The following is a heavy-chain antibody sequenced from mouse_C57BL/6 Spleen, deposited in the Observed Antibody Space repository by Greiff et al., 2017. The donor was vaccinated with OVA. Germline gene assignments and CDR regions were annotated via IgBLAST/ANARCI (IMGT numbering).Heavy chain of an antibody. Sequence: QVQLKQSGAELVRPGASVKMSCKASGYTFTSYTMHWVKQRPGQGLEWIGYINPSSGYTKYNQKFKDKATLTADKSSSTAYMQLSSLTSEDSAVYYCARKLALFDYWGQGTTLTVSS. CDR3: ARKLALFDY. CDR1: GYTFTSYT. D-gene: IGHD4-1*01. J-gene: IGHJ2*01. CDR2: INPSSGYT. V-gene: IGHV1-4*01.